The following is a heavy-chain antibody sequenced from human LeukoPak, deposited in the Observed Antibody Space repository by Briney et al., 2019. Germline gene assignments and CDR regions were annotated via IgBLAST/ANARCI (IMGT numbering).Heavy chain of an antibody. V-gene: IGHV4-38-2*01. Sequence: PSETLSLTCAVSGYSISSGYYWGWIRQPPGKGLEWIGSIYHSGSTYYNPSLKSRVTISVDTSKNQFSLKLSSVTAADTAVYYCARDYSNSAYYYYYYMDVWGQGTTVTVSS. J-gene: IGHJ6*03. D-gene: IGHD4-11*01. CDR2: IYHSGST. CDR3: ARDYSNSAYYYYYYMDV. CDR1: GYSISSGYY.